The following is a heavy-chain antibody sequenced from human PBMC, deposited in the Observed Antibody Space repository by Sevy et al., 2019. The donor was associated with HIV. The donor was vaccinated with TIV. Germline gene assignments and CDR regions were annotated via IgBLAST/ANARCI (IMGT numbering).Heavy chain of an antibody. CDR3: ARVGAGDAFDI. CDR2: INSDGSST. V-gene: IGHV3-74*01. J-gene: IGHJ3*02. D-gene: IGHD3-10*01. CDR1: GFTFSSYW. Sequence: GGSLRLSCAAPGFTFSSYWMHWVRQAPGKGLVWVSRINSDGSSTSYADSVKGRFTISRDNAKNTLYLQMNSLRAEDTAVYYCARVGAGDAFDIWGQGTMVTVSS.